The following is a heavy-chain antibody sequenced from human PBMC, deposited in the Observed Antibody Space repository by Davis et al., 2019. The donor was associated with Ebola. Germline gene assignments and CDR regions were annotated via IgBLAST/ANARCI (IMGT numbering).Heavy chain of an antibody. J-gene: IGHJ6*04. CDR1: GGSISSSSYY. Sequence: PSETLSLTCTVSGGSISSSSYYWGWIRQPPGKGLEWIGSIYYSGSTYYNPSLKSRVTISVDTSKNQFSLKLSSVTAADTAVYYCARVPGYYYGMDVWGKGTTVTVSS. V-gene: IGHV4-39*07. CDR2: IYYSGST. CDR3: ARVPGYYYGMDV.